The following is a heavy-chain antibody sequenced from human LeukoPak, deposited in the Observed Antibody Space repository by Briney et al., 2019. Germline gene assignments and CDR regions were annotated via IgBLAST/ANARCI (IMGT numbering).Heavy chain of an antibody. D-gene: IGHD2-2*02. CDR2: ISYDGSNK. Sequence: PGGSLRLSCAASGFTFSSYAMHWVRQAPGKGLEWVAVISYDGSNKYYADSVEGRFTISRDNSKNTLYLQMNSLRAEDTAVYYCARENCSSTSCYIYNYGMDVWGQGTTVTVSS. CDR3: ARENCSSTSCYIYNYGMDV. J-gene: IGHJ6*02. V-gene: IGHV3-30-3*01. CDR1: GFTFSSYA.